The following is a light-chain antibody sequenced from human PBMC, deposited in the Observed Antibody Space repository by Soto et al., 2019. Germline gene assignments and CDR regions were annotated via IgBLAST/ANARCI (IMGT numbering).Light chain of an antibody. CDR2: AAS. Sequence: DIQMTQSPSSLSASVRDRVTITCRASQSSSSSLNWYQQKPGKAPKLLIYAASSLQSRVPSRFSGSVSGTDFTLTVSSLQPEDFATYFCQQSYRTPRTFGQGTKVEVK. CDR1: QSSSSS. CDR3: QQSYRTPRT. J-gene: IGKJ1*01. V-gene: IGKV1-39*01.